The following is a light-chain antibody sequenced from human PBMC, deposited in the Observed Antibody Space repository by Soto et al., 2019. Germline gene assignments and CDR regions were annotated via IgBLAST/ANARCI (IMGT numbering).Light chain of an antibody. CDR2: GAS. J-gene: IGKJ5*01. CDR1: QIVTSSQ. Sequence: EIVMTQSPATLSVSPWEVVTLSCRAGQIVTSSQLAWYQQKPGQAPRLLVFGASSRVLGIPDRFSGSGSGTDFTLTISRLEPEDFAVYYCHHYGSSPLTFGQGTRLEIK. CDR3: HHYGSSPLT. V-gene: IGKV3-20*01.